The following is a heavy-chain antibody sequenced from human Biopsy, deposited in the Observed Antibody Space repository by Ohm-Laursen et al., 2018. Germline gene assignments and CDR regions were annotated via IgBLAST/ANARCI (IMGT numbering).Heavy chain of an antibody. CDR1: GFTFSDHY. CDR2: IRSKAKSYAT. J-gene: IGHJ4*02. CDR3: TLEGAGFDN. V-gene: IGHV3-73*01. D-gene: IGHD3-10*01. Sequence: SLRLSCSASGFTFSDHYMDWVRQAPGKGLEWVGRIRSKAKSYATAYAASVTGRFTISRDDSKNTTYLQMNSLKTEDTAVYYCTLEGAGFDNWGQGTLVTVSS.